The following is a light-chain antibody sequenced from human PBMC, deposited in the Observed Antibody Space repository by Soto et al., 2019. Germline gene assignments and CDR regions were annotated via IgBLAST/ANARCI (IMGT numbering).Light chain of an antibody. CDR1: PCVGGT. CDR3: QHYNNCPKT. Sequence: ETVMTQVPSSLSVSQGDRVSLSCRASPCVGGTVAWYAQTPGPAPRLLISGASTRAATVPARFSGSGSGTEFTPTISSLQAEDFAVYYYQHYNNCPKTFGQGTKVDIK. CDR2: GAS. V-gene: IGKV3-15*01. J-gene: IGKJ1*01.